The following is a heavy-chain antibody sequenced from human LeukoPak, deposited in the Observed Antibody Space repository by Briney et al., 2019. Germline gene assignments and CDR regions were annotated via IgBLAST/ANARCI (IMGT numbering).Heavy chain of an antibody. CDR1: QFDISSFA. D-gene: IGHD2-21*01. CDR2: ISASGGET. V-gene: IGHV3-23*01. CDR3: SKHGWGYFYYDMDG. Sequence: GGSLRLSCAASQFDISSFAMSWLRQAPGKGLEWVSSISASGGETYYAESVRGRFTISRDNSKNTLSLRMNSLRVEDTARYFCSKHGWGYFYYDMDGWGQGTTVIVSS. J-gene: IGHJ6*03.